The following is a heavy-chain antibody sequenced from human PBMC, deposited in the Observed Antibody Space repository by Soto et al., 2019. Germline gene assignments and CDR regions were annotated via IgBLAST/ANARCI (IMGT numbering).Heavy chain of an antibody. CDR2: IISLFGTP. CDR1: GDTFTNHV. Sequence: QVQLVQSGGEVKKPGSSVKVSCKASGDTFTNHVFNWVRQAPGQGLEWMGGIISLFGTPHYAQRFHGRVTITADESTATSYMHLSSLRSEDTAVYYCARDLGSGYDRGDYWGQGTLVTVSS. CDR3: ARDLGSGYDRGDY. V-gene: IGHV1-69*12. J-gene: IGHJ4*02. D-gene: IGHD5-12*01.